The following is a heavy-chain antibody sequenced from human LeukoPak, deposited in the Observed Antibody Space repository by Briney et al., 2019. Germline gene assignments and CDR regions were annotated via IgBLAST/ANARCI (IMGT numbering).Heavy chain of an antibody. CDR3: ARGGGRYLGDAFDI. CDR1: GFTFSSYG. Sequence: PGGSLRLSCAASGFTFSSYGMHRVRQAPGKGLEWVAVISYDGSNKYYADSVKGRFTISRDNSKNTLYLQMNSLRAEDTAVYYCARGGGRYLGDAFDIWGQGTMVTVSS. D-gene: IGHD1-26*01. CDR2: ISYDGSNK. V-gene: IGHV3-30*03. J-gene: IGHJ3*02.